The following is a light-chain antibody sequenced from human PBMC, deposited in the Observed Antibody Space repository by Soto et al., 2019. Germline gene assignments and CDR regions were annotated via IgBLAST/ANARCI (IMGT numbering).Light chain of an antibody. V-gene: IGKV3-11*01. Sequence: IVLTQSPATLSLSTGERATLSCRASQRVSRYLAWSQQQPGQAPRLLLYDVSNRDTGIPARFSGSGSATDFTLSISILEPEDCEVYYWQQRKNWPPDATFGGGTKVEIK. CDR3: QQRKNWPPDAT. CDR1: QRVSRY. J-gene: IGKJ4*01. CDR2: DVS.